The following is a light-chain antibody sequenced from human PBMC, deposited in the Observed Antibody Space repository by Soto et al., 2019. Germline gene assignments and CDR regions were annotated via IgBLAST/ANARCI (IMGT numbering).Light chain of an antibody. CDR1: QSISSW. V-gene: IGKV1-5*03. CDR2: KAF. CDR3: QQYNSYPG. Sequence: DIQMTQSPSTLSASVGDRVTITCRASQSISSWLAWYQQKPGKAPKLLIYKAFSLESGVPSRFSGSGSGTEFTLTISSLQPDDFATYYCQQYNSYPGFGQGTKVEIK. J-gene: IGKJ1*01.